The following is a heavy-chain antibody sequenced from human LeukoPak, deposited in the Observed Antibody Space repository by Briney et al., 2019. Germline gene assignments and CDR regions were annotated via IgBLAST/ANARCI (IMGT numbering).Heavy chain of an antibody. Sequence: ASVKVSCKASGYTFTSYDINWVRQATGQGLEGMGWMNPNSGNTGYAQKFQGRVTITRNTSISTAYMELSSLRSEDTAVYYCARGGVVVPAADNWFDPWGQGTLVTVSS. CDR2: MNPNSGNT. CDR3: ARGGVVVPAADNWFDP. J-gene: IGHJ5*02. D-gene: IGHD2-2*01. CDR1: GYTFTSYD. V-gene: IGHV1-8*03.